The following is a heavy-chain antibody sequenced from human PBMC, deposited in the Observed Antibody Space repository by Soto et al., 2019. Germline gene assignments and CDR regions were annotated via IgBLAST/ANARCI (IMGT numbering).Heavy chain of an antibody. D-gene: IGHD2-15*01. CDR2: ISGSGGST. CDR3: AKAPGAVRYCSGGSCYPHDAFDI. V-gene: IGHV3-23*01. Sequence: GGSLRLSCAASGFTFSSYAMSWVRQAPGKGLEWVSAISGSGGSTYYADSVKGRFTISRDNSKNTLYLQMNSLRAEDTAVYYCAKAPGAVRYCSGGSCYPHDAFDIWGQGTMVTVSS. CDR1: GFTFSSYA. J-gene: IGHJ3*02.